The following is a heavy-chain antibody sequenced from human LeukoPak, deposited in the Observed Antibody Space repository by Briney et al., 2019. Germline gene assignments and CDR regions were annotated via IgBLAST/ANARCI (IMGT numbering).Heavy chain of an antibody. V-gene: IGHV4-39*01. J-gene: IGHJ4*02. Sequence: EASETLSLTCAVSGASISGSGYYLGWIRQPPGKGLEWIGNIYYTGNTYYNASLQSRVTISIDTSKNQFSLRLNSVTAADTAMYCAKSGGYGLIDYWGQGTLVTVSS. CDR3: KSGGYGLIDY. D-gene: IGHD1-26*01. CDR1: GASISGSGYY. CDR2: IYYTGNT.